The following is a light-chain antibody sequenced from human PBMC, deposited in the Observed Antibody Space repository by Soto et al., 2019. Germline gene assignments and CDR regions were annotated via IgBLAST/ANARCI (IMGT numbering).Light chain of an antibody. CDR2: GAS. J-gene: IGKJ4*01. Sequence: EIVLTQSPGTLSLSPGERATLSCRASQSVSSSYLAWYQQKPGQAPRLLIYGASSRATGIPDRFSGSGSGTDFNLTISRLEPEDFAVYYGHQYDSSPLTFGGGPKVEIK. V-gene: IGKV3-20*01. CDR1: QSVSSSY. CDR3: HQYDSSPLT.